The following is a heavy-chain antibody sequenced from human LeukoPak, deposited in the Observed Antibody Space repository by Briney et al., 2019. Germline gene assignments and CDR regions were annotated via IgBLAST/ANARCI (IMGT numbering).Heavy chain of an antibody. D-gene: IGHD6-19*01. CDR2: ISAYNGNT. Sequence: ASVRVSFKASGYTFTIYGISWVRQAPGQGVEWMGWISAYNGNTNYAQKLQGRVTITTDTSTSTAYMELRSLRSDDTAVYYCARGSYSSGWTAHFDYWGQGTLVTVSS. CDR1: GYTFTIYG. CDR3: ARGSYSSGWTAHFDY. J-gene: IGHJ4*02. V-gene: IGHV1-18*01.